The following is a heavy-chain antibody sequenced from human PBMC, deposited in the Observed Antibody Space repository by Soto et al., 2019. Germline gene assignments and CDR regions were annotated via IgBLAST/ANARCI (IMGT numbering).Heavy chain of an antibody. D-gene: IGHD6-19*01. Sequence: GGSLRLSCAASGFTVSSNYMSWVRQAPGKGLEWVSVIYSGGSTYYAVSVKGRFTISRDNSKNTLYLQMNSLRAEDTAVYYCARGPPSIAVAENWFDPWGQGTLVTVSS. J-gene: IGHJ5*02. V-gene: IGHV3-53*01. CDR2: IYSGGST. CDR1: GFTVSSNY. CDR3: ARGPPSIAVAENWFDP.